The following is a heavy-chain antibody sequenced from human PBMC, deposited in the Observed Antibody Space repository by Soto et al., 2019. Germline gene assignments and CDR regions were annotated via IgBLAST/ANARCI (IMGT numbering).Heavy chain of an antibody. CDR2: ISGSGDNT. CDR1: GFTFSTYA. Sequence: VQLLESGGGLVQPGGSLRLSCTASGFTFSTYAMSWVRQAPGKGLEWVSSISGSGDNTYYKDSVKGRFTISRDNSRNTLFLQMNSLRAEDTAVYYCAKDRLSSGSGVRFDPWGQGTLVTVSS. V-gene: IGHV3-23*01. CDR3: AKDRLSSGSGVRFDP. J-gene: IGHJ5*02. D-gene: IGHD3-22*01.